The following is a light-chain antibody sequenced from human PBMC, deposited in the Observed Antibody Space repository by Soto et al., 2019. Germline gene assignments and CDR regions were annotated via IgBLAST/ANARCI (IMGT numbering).Light chain of an antibody. CDR2: GAS. J-gene: IGKJ1*01. CDR3: QQYVSSVT. CDR1: QSVDSRF. Sequence: ELVLTQSPGSLSLSPGERATLSCRASQSVDSRFFAWYQKKPGQAPRLLIYGASKRATGVPDRFSGSGSGTDFTLTISRLEPEDFAVYYCQQYVSSVTFGQGTKVEIK. V-gene: IGKV3-20*01.